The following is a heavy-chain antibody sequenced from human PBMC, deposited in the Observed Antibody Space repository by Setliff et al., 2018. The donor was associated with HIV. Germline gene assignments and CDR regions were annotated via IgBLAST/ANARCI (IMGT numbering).Heavy chain of an antibody. Sequence: SETLSLTCNVSGGSISSYYWSWIRQPPGKGLEWIGYIYYSGSTDYNPSLKSRVTISVDTSKNQFSLKLSSVTAADTAVYYCARDLTPGDDSSGYYLSAAFDIWGQGTMVTVSS. D-gene: IGHD3-22*01. V-gene: IGHV4-59*01. CDR3: ARDLTPGDDSSGYYLSAAFDI. CDR1: GGSISSYY. J-gene: IGHJ3*02. CDR2: IYYSGST.